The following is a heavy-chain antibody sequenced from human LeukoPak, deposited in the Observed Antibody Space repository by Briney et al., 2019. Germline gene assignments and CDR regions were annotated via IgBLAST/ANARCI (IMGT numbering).Heavy chain of an antibody. D-gene: IGHD3-16*02. CDR3: ARAVIGGGFRAPAYYFDY. CDR1: GGSISSYY. V-gene: IGHV4-59*01. J-gene: IGHJ4*02. CDR2: IYYSGST. Sequence: SETLSLTCTVSGGSISSYYWSWIRQPPGKGLEWIGYIYYSGSTNYNPSLKSRVTISVDTSKNQFSLKLSSVTAADTAVYYCARAVIGGGFRAPAYYFDYWGQETLVTVSS.